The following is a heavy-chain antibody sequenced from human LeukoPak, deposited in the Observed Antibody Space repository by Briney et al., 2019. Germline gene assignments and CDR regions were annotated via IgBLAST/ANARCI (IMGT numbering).Heavy chain of an antibody. CDR3: AKDLSMVRGVISLDAFDI. CDR1: GFTFSSYA. D-gene: IGHD3-10*01. V-gene: IGHV3-23*01. Sequence: GGSLRLSCAASGFTFSSYAMSWVRQAPGKGLEWVSAISGSGGSTYYADSVKGRFAISRDNSKSTLYLQMNSLRAEDPAVYYCAKDLSMVRGVISLDAFDIWGQGTMVTVSS. J-gene: IGHJ3*02. CDR2: ISGSGGST.